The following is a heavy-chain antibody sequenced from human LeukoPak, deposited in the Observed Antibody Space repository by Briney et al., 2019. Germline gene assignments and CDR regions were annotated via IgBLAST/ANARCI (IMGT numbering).Heavy chain of an antibody. CDR1: GYTFTSYY. CDR2: INPSGGST. V-gene: IGHV1-46*01. Sequence: ASVKVSCKASGYTFTSYYMHWVRQAPGQGLEWMGIINPSGGSTSYAQKFQGRVTMTRDTSTSTVYMELSSLRSEDTAVYYCARDRMAVAGSASDYMDVWGKGTTVTVSS. CDR3: ARDRMAVAGSASDYMDV. D-gene: IGHD6-19*01. J-gene: IGHJ6*03.